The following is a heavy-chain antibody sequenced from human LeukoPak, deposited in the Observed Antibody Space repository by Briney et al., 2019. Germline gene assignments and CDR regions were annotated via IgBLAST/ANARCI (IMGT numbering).Heavy chain of an antibody. J-gene: IGHJ4*02. D-gene: IGHD6-19*01. Sequence: SEILSLTCAVYGGSFSGYYWSWIRQPPGKGLEWIGEISHSGSTNYNPSLKSRVTISVDTSKNQFSLKLSSVTAADTAVYYCARGQQGMVDYWGQGTLVTVSS. CDR1: GGSFSGYY. CDR3: ARGQQGMVDY. CDR2: ISHSGST. V-gene: IGHV4-34*01.